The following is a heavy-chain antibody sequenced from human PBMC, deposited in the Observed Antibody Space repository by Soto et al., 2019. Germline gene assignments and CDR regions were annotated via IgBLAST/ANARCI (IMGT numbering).Heavy chain of an antibody. CDR3: ARGDGRGSSGFYYYYGMDV. D-gene: IGHD6-25*01. V-gene: IGHV1-46*01. CDR2: INPSGGST. J-gene: IGHJ6*02. Sequence: QVQLVQSGAEVKKPGASVKVSCKASGYTFTNYYMHWVRQAPRQGLKWMGIINPSGGSTSYAQKSQGRVTMTSDTSTSTVYMELSSLRSEDTAVYYCARGDGRGSSGFYYYYGMDVWGHGTTVTVSS. CDR1: GYTFTNYY.